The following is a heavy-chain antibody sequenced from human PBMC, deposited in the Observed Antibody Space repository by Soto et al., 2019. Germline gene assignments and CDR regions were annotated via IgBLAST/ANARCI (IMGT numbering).Heavy chain of an antibody. CDR2: IIPILGIA. Sequence: QVQLVQSGAEVKKPGSSVKVSCKASGGTFSSYTISWVRQAPGQGLEWMGRIIPILGIANYAQKFQGRVTITADKSTSTVYMELSSLRSEDTAVYYCARGEVDGYNDGDYDYWGQGTLVTVSS. V-gene: IGHV1-69*02. D-gene: IGHD5-12*01. J-gene: IGHJ4*02. CDR1: GGTFSSYT. CDR3: ARGEVDGYNDGDYDY.